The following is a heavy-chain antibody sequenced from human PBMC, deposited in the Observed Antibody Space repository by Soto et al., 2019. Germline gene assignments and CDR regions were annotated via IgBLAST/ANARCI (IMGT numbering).Heavy chain of an antibody. D-gene: IGHD5-12*01. CDR3: VRAVATEFDY. Sequence: EVQLVESGGVVVQPGGSLRLSCAASGFTFDDYTMHWVRQAPGKGLEWVSLISWDGGSTYYADSVKGRFTISRDNSKNSLYLQMNSLRTEDTALYYCVRAVATEFDYWGQGTLVTVSS. CDR1: GFTFDDYT. J-gene: IGHJ4*02. V-gene: IGHV3-43*01. CDR2: ISWDGGST.